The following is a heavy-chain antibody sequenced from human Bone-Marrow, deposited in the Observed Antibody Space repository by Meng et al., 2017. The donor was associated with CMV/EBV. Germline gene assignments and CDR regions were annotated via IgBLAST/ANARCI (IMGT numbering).Heavy chain of an antibody. V-gene: IGHV4-34*01. J-gene: IGHJ4*02. CDR1: GAPFSGY. D-gene: IGHD1-26*01. CDR2: ITHSGST. Sequence: QVHLHQWGAGMLKPSETLSLTCGVYGAPFSGYWSWVRQPPGKGLEWIGEITHSGSTNYNVSLKSRVTISIDTSKNQFSLKLSSVTATDTAVYYCAPGFRSWSGSYSSWGQGTLVTVSS. CDR3: APGFRSWSGSYSS.